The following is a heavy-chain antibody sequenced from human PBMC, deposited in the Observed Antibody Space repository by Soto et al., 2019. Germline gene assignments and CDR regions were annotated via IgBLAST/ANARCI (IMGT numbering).Heavy chain of an antibody. CDR2: IIPIFGTA. V-gene: IGHV1-69*01. CDR3: ATSTRPGIAVAGTHFDY. D-gene: IGHD6-19*01. CDR1: GGTFSSYA. J-gene: IGHJ4*02. Sequence: QVQLVQSGAEVKKPGSSVKVSCKASGGTFSSYAISWVRQAPGQGLEWMGGIIPIFGTANYAQKFQGRVTITADESTSTAYMELSSPRSEDTAVYYCATSTRPGIAVAGTHFDYWGQGTLVTVSS.